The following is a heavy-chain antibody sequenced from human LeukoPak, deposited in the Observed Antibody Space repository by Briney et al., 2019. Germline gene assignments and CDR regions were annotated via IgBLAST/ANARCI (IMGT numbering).Heavy chain of an antibody. CDR3: ARDKVLNGFDI. V-gene: IGHV6-1*01. J-gene: IGHJ3*02. CDR1: GDSVSSNTGI. CDR2: TYYRSKWFI. Sequence: SQTLSLTCAISGDSVSSNTGIWNWVRQSPSRGLEWLGRTYYRSKWFIDYALSVKGRMTISPDTSKNQFSLQLNSVTPGDTAVYYCARDKVLNGFDIWGQGTMVTVSS. D-gene: IGHD2-8*02.